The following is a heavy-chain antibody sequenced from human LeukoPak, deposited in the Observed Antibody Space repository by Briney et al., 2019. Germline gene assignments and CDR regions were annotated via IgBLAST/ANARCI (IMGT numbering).Heavy chain of an antibody. J-gene: IGHJ6*03. CDR1: GYTFTSYD. V-gene: IGHV1-8*01. CDR2: MNPNSGNT. D-gene: IGHD4-23*01. CDR3: AREGGNSGGNYYYYYYYMDV. Sequence: ASVKVSCKASGYTFTSYDINWVRQATGQGLEWMGWMNPNSGNTGYAQKFQGRVTITADKSTSTAYMELSSLRSEDTAVYYCAREGGNSGGNYYYYYYYMDVWGKGTTVTVSS.